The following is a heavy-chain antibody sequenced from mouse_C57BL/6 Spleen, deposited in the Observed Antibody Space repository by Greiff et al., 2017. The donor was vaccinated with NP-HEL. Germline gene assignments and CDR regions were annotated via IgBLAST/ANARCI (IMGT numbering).Heavy chain of an antibody. CDR2: INPYNGGT. CDR1: GYTFTDYY. J-gene: IGHJ3*01. V-gene: IGHV1-19*01. Sequence: EVQLQQSGPVLVKPGASVKMSCKASGYTFTDYYMNWVKQSHGKSLEWIGVINPYNGGTSYNQKFKGKATLTVDKSSSTAYMELNSLTSEDSAVYYCASSQITTVVASPLAYWGQGTLVTVSA. CDR3: ASSQITTVVASPLAY. D-gene: IGHD1-1*01.